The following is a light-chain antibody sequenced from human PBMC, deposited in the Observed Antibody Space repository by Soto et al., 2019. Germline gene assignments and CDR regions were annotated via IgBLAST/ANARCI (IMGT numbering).Light chain of an antibody. Sequence: QSVLTQPASVSGSPGQSITISCTGTNSDVGAYEYVSWYQQHPGKAPKLIIYEVTNRPSGVSNRFSGSKSGNTASLTISGLRTEDEADYYCSSYTGTSTLYVFGTGTKLTVL. CDR1: NSDVGAYEY. V-gene: IGLV2-14*01. J-gene: IGLJ1*01. CDR2: EVT. CDR3: SSYTGTSTLYV.